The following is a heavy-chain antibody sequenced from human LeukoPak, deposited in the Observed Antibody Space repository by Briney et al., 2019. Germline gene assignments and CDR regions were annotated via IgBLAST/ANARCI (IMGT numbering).Heavy chain of an antibody. CDR2: LSAYNGNT. Sequence: GASAKVSCKASGYTFTSYGISWVRQAPGQRLEWMGWLSAYNGNTNYAQKPQGRVTMTTDTSTSTAFMELRSLRSDDTAVYYRARGSSNYDFWSGYLWYFDYWGQGTLVTVSS. V-gene: IGHV1-18*01. CDR3: ARGSSNYDFWSGYLWYFDY. J-gene: IGHJ4*02. CDR1: GYTFTSYG. D-gene: IGHD3-3*01.